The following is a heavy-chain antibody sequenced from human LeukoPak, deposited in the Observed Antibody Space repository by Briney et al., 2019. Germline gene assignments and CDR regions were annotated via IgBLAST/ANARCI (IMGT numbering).Heavy chain of an antibody. CDR2: IAWDGVTT. CDR1: GFRFDEYG. CDR3: AKGAYGFPPGYYMDV. D-gene: IGHD3-10*01. Sequence: GGLLRLSCAASGFRFDEYGMHWVRQVPGKGLEWVSHIAWDGVTTYYADAVQGRFTISRDNRKNSVYLQMNNLRPEDTALYYCAKGAYGFPPGYYMDVWGKGTWVTVSS. J-gene: IGHJ6*03. V-gene: IGHV3-43D*04.